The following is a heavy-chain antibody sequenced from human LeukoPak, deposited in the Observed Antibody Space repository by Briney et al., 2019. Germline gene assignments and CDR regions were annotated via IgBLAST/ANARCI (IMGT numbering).Heavy chain of an antibody. D-gene: IGHD1-26*01. Sequence: GGSLRLSCAASGFTFSNYAMSWVRQAPGEGLEWVSAISGSGGNTNYADSVRGRFTISRDKSKNTLYLQMNSLRAEDTAVYYCARRVGSTTGRFDYWGQGTLVTVSS. CDR1: GFTFSNYA. CDR3: ARRVGSTTGRFDY. CDR2: ISGSGGNT. J-gene: IGHJ4*02. V-gene: IGHV3-23*01.